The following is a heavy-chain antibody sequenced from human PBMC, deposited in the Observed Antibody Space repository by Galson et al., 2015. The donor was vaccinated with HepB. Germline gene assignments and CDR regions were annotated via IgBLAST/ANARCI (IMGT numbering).Heavy chain of an antibody. J-gene: IGHJ6*02. V-gene: IGHV3-72*01. Sequence: SLRLSCAASGFIFSDHYMDWVRRAPGKGLEWVGRIRNNANSYITEYAASVKGRFSISRDDSKNSLFLQMNSLKTEDTAVYFCARVVKSLTYYDTGVYGMDVWGQGTTVTVSS. CDR2: IRNNANSYIT. CDR3: ARVVKSLTYYDTGVYGMDV. D-gene: IGHD1-26*01. CDR1: GFIFSDHY.